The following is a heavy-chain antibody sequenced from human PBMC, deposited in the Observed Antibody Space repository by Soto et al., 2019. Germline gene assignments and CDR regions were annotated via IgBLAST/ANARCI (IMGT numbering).Heavy chain of an antibody. CDR2: IKEDGSER. V-gene: IGHV3-7*01. CDR3: AREKRANGYFDY. D-gene: IGHD6-25*01. J-gene: IGHJ4*02. CDR1: GFIFRNYL. Sequence: EVQLVESGGGLVQPGESLRLSCAASGFIFRNYLMSWVRQAPGRGLEWVANIKEDGSERYYVDSVNGRFTISSDNAKNPLYLEMTRPRADDTAIYYCAREKRANGYFDYWGQGPRVTVSS.